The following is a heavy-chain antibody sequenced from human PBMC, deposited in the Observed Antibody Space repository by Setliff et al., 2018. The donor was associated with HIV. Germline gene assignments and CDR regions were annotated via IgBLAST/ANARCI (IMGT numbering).Heavy chain of an antibody. CDR3: AAWGPRYSYAPYFFDS. V-gene: IGHV4-34*01. Sequence: SETLSLTCAVYNGPFSGYYWTWIRQPPGKGLEWIGEINDSGSTNYSPSLKSRVTISVDASRNQFSLRLSSVTAADTAVYYCAAWGPRYSYAPYFFDSWGQGTLVTVS. J-gene: IGHJ4*02. CDR1: NGPFSGYY. CDR2: INDSGST. D-gene: IGHD5-18*01.